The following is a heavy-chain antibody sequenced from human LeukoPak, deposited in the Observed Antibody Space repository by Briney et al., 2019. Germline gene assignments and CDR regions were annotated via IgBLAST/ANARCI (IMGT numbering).Heavy chain of an antibody. J-gene: IGHJ4*02. D-gene: IGHD3-3*01. CDR2: IYSGGST. CDR3: ARDYTYYDFSFPY. Sequence: PGGSLRLSCAASGFTVNSNYMSWVRQAPGRGLEWVPVIYSGGSTYYADSVKGRFTISRDNSKNTLYLQMNSLRAEDTAVYYCARDYTYYDFSFPYWGQGTLATVSS. CDR1: GFTVNSNY. V-gene: IGHV3-66*02.